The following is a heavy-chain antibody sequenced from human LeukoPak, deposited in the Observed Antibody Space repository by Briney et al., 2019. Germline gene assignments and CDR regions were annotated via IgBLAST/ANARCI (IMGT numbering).Heavy chain of an antibody. CDR1: GFTFSGSA. J-gene: IGHJ4*02. D-gene: IGHD6-13*01. CDR3: RATAGRDAGY. V-gene: IGHV3-73*01. Sequence: GGSLRLSCAASGFTFSGSAMHWVRQASGKGLEWVGRIRSKADNYATIYAASVKGRFTVSRDDSKNTAYLQMTSLKTEDTAVYYCRATAGRDAGYWGQGTLVTVSS. CDR2: IRSKADNYAT.